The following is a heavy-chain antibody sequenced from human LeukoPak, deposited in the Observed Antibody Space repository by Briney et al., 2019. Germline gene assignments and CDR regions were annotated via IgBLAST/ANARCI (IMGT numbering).Heavy chain of an antibody. J-gene: IGHJ4*02. CDR3: ASSYCSSTSCYFDY. D-gene: IGHD2-2*01. CDR1: GFTFSSYA. V-gene: IGHV3-30-3*01. CDR2: ISYDGSNK. Sequence: PGGSLRLSCAASGFTFSSYAMHWVRQAPGKGLEWVAVISYDGSNKHYADSVKGRFTISRDNSKNTLYLQMNSLRAEDTAVYYCASSYCSSTSCYFDYWGQGTLVTVSS.